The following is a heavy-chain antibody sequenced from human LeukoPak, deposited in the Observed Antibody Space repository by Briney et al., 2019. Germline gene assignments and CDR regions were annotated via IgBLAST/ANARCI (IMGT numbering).Heavy chain of an antibody. V-gene: IGHV4-59*10. CDR2: IHTNGGT. J-gene: IGHJ4*02. CDR1: GGSFSGYY. CDR3: ARAPNQQLARGHFDF. D-gene: IGHD2-2*01. Sequence: PSETLSLTCAVYGGSFSGYYWSWIRQPAGKGLEWIGRIHTNGGTSYSPSLQSRVTMSVGTSKKQFSLKLSSVTAADTAVYYCARAPNQQLARGHFDFWGQGILVTVSS.